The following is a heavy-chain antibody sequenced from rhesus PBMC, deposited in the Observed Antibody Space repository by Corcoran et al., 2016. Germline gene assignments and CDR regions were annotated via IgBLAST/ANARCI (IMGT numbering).Heavy chain of an antibody. CDR2: IYGSGSST. D-gene: IGHD6-25*01. CDR3: ARDLAAAGTFDF. Sequence: QLQLQESGPGLVKPSETLSVTCAVSGGSISSSYWSWIRQAPGKGLEWIGYIYGSGSSTNYNPALRSRVILSVDTSKNQLSLKVSSVTTADTAVYYCARDLAAAGTFDFWGQGLRVTVSS. J-gene: IGHJ3*01. CDR1: GGSISSSY. V-gene: IGHV4-169*02.